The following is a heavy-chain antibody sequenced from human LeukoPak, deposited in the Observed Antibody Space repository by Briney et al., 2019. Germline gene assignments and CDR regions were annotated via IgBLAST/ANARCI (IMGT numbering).Heavy chain of an antibody. CDR2: ISAYNGNT. D-gene: IGHD5-12*01. Sequence: GASVKVSCKASGYTFTSYGISWVRQAPGQGLEWMGWISAYNGNTNYAQKLQGRVTMTTDTSTSTAYMELRSLRSDDTAVYYCARDGDSGYDFSSKQRPVPLSSIPYYYYGMDVWGQGTTVTVSS. CDR1: GYTFTSYG. J-gene: IGHJ6*02. V-gene: IGHV1-18*01. CDR3: ARDGDSGYDFSSKQRPVPLSSIPYYYYGMDV.